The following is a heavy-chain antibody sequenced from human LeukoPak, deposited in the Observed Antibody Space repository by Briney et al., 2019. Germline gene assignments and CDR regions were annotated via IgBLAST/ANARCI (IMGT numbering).Heavy chain of an antibody. D-gene: IGHD2-15*01. V-gene: IGHV4-4*02. CDR1: GGSISSSNW. CDR2: IYHSGST. CDR3: ARVASIVVVVAATSVWFDP. Sequence: PSGTLSLTCAVSGGSISSSNWWSWVRQPPGKGLEWVGEIYHSGSTNYNPSLKSRVTISVDKSKNQFSLKLSSVTAADTAVYYCARVASIVVVVAATSVWFDPWGQGTLVTVSS. J-gene: IGHJ5*02.